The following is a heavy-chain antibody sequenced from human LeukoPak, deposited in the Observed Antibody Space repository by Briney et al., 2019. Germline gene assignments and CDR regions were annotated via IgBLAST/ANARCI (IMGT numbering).Heavy chain of an antibody. CDR1: GFTFSSYA. CDR3: ARDYGSGYPVYYFDY. Sequence: PGGSLRLSCAASGFTFSSYAMHWVRQAPGKGLEYVSAVSSNGGSTYYANSVKGRFTISRDNSKNTLYLQMGGLRAEDMAVYYCARDYGSGYPVYYFDYWGQGTLVTVSS. J-gene: IGHJ4*02. D-gene: IGHD3-3*01. CDR2: VSSNGGST. V-gene: IGHV3-64*01.